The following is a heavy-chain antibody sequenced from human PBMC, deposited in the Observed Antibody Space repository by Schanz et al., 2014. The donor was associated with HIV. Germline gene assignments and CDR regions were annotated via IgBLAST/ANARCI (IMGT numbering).Heavy chain of an antibody. CDR3: ARDRIVYAQAPLYYFDY. V-gene: IGHV3-33*01. CDR2: IWYDGSNK. CDR1: GFTFSSYG. J-gene: IGHJ4*02. Sequence: QVQLVESGGGVVQPGRSLRLSCAVSGFTFSSYGMHWVRQAPGKGLEWVAVIWYDGSNKYYADSVKGRFTISRDNSKNTLYLQMNSLRAEDTAVYYCARDRIVYAQAPLYYFDYWGQGTLVTVSS. D-gene: IGHD2-8*01.